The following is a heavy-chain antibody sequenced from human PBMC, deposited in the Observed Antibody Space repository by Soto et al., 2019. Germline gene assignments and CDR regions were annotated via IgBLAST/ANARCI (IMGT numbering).Heavy chain of an antibody. CDR1: GFIFSGSA. CDR2: ILSKAGNYAT. J-gene: IGHJ4*02. V-gene: IGHV3-73*01. Sequence: EVPLVESGGGLVQPGGYLKLSCAASGFIFSGSAVHWVRQASGKGLEWVGRILSKAGNYATAYPASMKGRFTMSRADSENTAFLQMNSLKTEDTAVYYCIRGGSPYYYDYWGQGTLVAVSS. CDR3: IRGGSPYYYDY.